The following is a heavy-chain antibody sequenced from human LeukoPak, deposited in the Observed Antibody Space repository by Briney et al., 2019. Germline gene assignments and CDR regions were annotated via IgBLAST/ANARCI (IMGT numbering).Heavy chain of an antibody. Sequence: SQTLSLTCTVSGGSISSGSYYWSWIRQPAGKGLEWIGRIYTSVNTNYNPSLKSRVSLSVVTFKNQFSLQLSSVTAADTAVYYCARIGESSAFDYWGQGTLVTVSS. D-gene: IGHD3-10*01. CDR3: ARIGESSAFDY. CDR1: GGSISSGSYY. CDR2: IYTSVNT. J-gene: IGHJ4*02. V-gene: IGHV4-61*02.